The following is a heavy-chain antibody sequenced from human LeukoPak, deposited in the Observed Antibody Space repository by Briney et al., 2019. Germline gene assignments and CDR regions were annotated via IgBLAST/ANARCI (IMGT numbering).Heavy chain of an antibody. CDR3: ARSRGNFDY. D-gene: IGHD3-16*01. CDR1: GGSLSSYY. J-gene: IGHJ4*02. V-gene: IGHV4-59*08. Sequence: SETLSLTCTVSGGSLSSYYWSWIRQPPGKGLEWIGYIYYSGSTNYNPSLKSRVTISVDTSKNQFSLKLSCVTAADKAVYYCARSRGNFDYWGQGTLVTVSS. CDR2: IYYSGST.